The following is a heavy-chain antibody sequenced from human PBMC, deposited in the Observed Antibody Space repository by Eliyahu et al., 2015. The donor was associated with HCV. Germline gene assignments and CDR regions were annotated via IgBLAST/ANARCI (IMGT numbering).Heavy chain of an antibody. V-gene: IGHV3-23*04. CDR3: AKGYFDWLSDFDH. CDR1: GFTFSSYA. Sequence: EVLLVESGGDLVQPGGSLRLSCEASGFTFSSYAMSWVRQAPGKGLDWVSGISDSGGNTYYADSVRGRFTISRDNSKNTLYLQMDNLRAEDTAIYYCAKGYFDWLSDFDHWGQGTLVPVSS. J-gene: IGHJ4*02. CDR2: ISDSGGNT. D-gene: IGHD3-9*01.